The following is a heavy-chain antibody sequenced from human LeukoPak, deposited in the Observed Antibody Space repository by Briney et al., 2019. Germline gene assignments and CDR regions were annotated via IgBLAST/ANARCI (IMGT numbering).Heavy chain of an antibody. D-gene: IGHD6-13*01. Sequence: ASVKVSCKASGYTFTSYDINWVRQATGQGLEWMGWMNPNSGNTGYAQKFQGRVTITRNTSISTAYMELSSLRSDDTAVYYCARGVTSTWTDAFDIWGQGTKVTVSS. CDR3: ARGVTSTWTDAFDI. CDR2: MNPNSGNT. CDR1: GYTFTSYD. V-gene: IGHV1-8*03. J-gene: IGHJ3*02.